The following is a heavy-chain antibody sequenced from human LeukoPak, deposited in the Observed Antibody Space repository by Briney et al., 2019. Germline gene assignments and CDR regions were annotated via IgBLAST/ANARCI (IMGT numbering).Heavy chain of an antibody. D-gene: IGHD3-22*01. J-gene: IGHJ5*02. CDR3: ARDPSHYYDSSGYKSFDP. CDR1: GYTFTSYG. CDR2: ISAYNGNT. Sequence: SVKVSCKASGYTFTSYGISWVRQAPGQGLEWMGWISAYNGNTNYAQKLQGRVTMTTDTSTSTAYMELRSLRSDDTAVYYCARDPSHYYDSSGYKSFDPWGQGTLVTVSS. V-gene: IGHV1-18*01.